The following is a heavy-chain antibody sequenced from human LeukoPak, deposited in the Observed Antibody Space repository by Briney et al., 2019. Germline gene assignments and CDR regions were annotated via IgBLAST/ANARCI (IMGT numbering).Heavy chain of an antibody. CDR1: GFTFSNYA. CDR2: ISGRGGST. CDR3: AKVRYDVLTGYYGCYFDY. D-gene: IGHD3-9*01. Sequence: GGSLRLSCAASGFTFSNYAMSWVRQAPGKGLQWVSAISGRGGSTYYADSVKGRFSISRDNSKNTVYLQMNSLRADDTAVYYCAKVRYDVLTGYYGCYFDYWGQGILVTVSS. V-gene: IGHV3-23*01. J-gene: IGHJ4*02.